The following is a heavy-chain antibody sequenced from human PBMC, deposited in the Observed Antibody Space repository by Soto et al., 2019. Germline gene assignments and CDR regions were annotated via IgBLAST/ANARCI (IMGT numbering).Heavy chain of an antibody. Sequence: SETLSLTCTVSGGSISSYYWSWIRQPPGKGREWIGYIYYSGSTNYNPSLKSRVTISVDTSKNQFSLKLSSVTAADTAVYYCARMLWGSYRYTDYYYYMDVWGKGTTVTVSS. V-gene: IGHV4-59*08. CDR2: IYYSGST. CDR3: ARMLWGSYRYTDYYYYMDV. CDR1: GGSISSYY. D-gene: IGHD3-16*02. J-gene: IGHJ6*03.